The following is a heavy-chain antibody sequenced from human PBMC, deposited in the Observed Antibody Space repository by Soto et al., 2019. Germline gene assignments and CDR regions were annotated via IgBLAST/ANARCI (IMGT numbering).Heavy chain of an antibody. CDR1: GFTFSSYD. Sequence: EVQLVESGGGLVQPGGSLRLSCAASGFTFSSYDMHWVRQATGKGLEWVSAIGTAGDTYYPGSVKGRFTISRENAKNSLYLQRNSLRAGDTAVYYCARGSSGWYRTRWYFDLWGRGTLVTVSS. J-gene: IGHJ2*01. V-gene: IGHV3-13*04. CDR3: ARGSSGWYRTRWYFDL. D-gene: IGHD6-19*01. CDR2: IGTAGDT.